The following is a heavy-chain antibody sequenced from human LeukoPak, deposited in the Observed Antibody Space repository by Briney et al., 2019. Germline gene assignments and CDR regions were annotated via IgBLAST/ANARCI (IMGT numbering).Heavy chain of an antibody. CDR1: GYTFTSYS. D-gene: IGHD1-26*01. V-gene: IGHV1-18*01. Sequence: ASVKVSCKASGYTFTSYSLNWVRQAPGQGLEWMGWISTYNGNTNYAEKLQGRVTMTTDTSTSTAYMELSSLRSEDTAVYYCARDWAGSYYDYWGQGTLVTVSS. J-gene: IGHJ4*02. CDR2: ISTYNGNT. CDR3: ARDWAGSYYDY.